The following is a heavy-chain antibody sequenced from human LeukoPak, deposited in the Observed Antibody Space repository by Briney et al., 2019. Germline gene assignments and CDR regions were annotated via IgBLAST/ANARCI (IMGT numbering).Heavy chain of an antibody. D-gene: IGHD3-3*01. CDR3: ARGSSLRFLRP. J-gene: IGHJ5*02. CDR1: GDSFSYFY. CDR2: INHSGST. Sequence: SETLSLTCTVSGDSFSYFYWSWIRQPPGKGLEWIGEINHSGSTNYNPSLKSRVTISVDTSKNQFSLKLSSVTAADTAVYYCARGSSLRFLRPWGQGTLVTVSS. V-gene: IGHV4-34*01.